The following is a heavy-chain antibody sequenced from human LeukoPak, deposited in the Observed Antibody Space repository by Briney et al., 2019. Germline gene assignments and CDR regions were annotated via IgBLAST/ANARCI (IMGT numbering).Heavy chain of an antibody. D-gene: IGHD3-10*01. Sequence: PGGSLRLSCAASGFTFSSYSMNWVRQAPGKGLEWVSSISSSSSYIYYADSVKGRFTISRDNAKNSLYLQMNSLRAEDTAVYYCSRLPGGVRGAPDYWGQGTLVTVSS. J-gene: IGHJ4*02. V-gene: IGHV3-21*01. CDR3: SRLPGGVRGAPDY. CDR1: GFTFSSYS. CDR2: ISSSSSYI.